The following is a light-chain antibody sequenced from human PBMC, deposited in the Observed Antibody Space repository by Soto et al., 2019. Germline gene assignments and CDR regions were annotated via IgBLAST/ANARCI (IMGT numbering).Light chain of an antibody. Sequence: IVMSHSPSTLSVSPGERSTLSCISSQSVSSYLAWYQQKPGQSPRLLIYDASNRATGIPARFSGSGSGTDFTLTISSLEPEDFAVYYCQQRSNWRWLTFGGGTKVDIK. J-gene: IGKJ4*01. CDR2: DAS. CDR3: QQRSNWRWLT. V-gene: IGKV3-11*01. CDR1: QSVSSY.